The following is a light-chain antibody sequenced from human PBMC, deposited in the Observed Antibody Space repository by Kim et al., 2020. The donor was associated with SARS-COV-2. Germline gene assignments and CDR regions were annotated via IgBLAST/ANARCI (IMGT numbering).Light chain of an antibody. CDR3: NSRDSRGNHWV. V-gene: IGLV3-19*01. Sequence: SSELTQDPAVSVALGQTVRITCQGDSLRSYYASWYRQKPGQAPVLVIYGKNNRPSGIPDRFSGSSSGNTASLTITGAQAEDEADYYCNSRDSRGNHWVFG. CDR2: GKN. J-gene: IGLJ3*02. CDR1: SLRSYY.